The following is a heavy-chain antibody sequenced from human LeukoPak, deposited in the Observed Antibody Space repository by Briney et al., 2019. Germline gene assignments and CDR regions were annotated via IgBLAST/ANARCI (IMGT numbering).Heavy chain of an antibody. CDR3: ARERSYSGSYDFDY. CDR1: GFTFSSYW. D-gene: IGHD1-26*01. CDR2: IKQDGSEK. J-gene: IGHJ4*02. V-gene: IGHV3-7*01. Sequence: PGGSLRLSCAASGFTFSSYWMSWVRQAPGKGLEWVANIKQDGSEKYYVDSGKGRFTISRDNAKNSLFLQMNSLRAEDTAVYYCARERSYSGSYDFDYWGQGTLVTVSS.